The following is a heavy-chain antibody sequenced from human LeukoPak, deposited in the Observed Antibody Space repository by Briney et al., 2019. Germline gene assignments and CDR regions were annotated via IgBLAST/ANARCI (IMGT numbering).Heavy chain of an antibody. CDR3: AKDWTPIMVRGETIDY. J-gene: IGHJ4*02. D-gene: IGHD3-10*01. V-gene: IGHV3-30*02. Sequence: PGGSLRLSCAASGFTFGTYGMHWVRQAPGKGLEWVTFIRYDGSNKYYADSVKGRFTISRDNSKNTLYLQMNSLRAEDTAVYYCAKDWTPIMVRGETIDYWGQGTLVTVSS. CDR1: GFTFGTYG. CDR2: IRYDGSNK.